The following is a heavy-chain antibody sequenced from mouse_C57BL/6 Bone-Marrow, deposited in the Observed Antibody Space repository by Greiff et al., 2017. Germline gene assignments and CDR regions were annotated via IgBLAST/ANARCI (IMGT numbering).Heavy chain of an antibody. CDR1: GYTFTSYW. J-gene: IGHJ2*01. CDR3: ARSYYGSKRDFDY. D-gene: IGHD1-1*01. V-gene: IGHV1-55*01. CDR2: IYPGSGST. Sequence: QVQLQQSGAELVKPGASVKMSCKASGYTFTSYWITWVKQRPGQGLEWIGDIYPGSGSTNYNEKFKSKATLTVDTSSSTAYMQLSSLTSEDSAVYYCARSYYGSKRDFDYWGQGTTLTVSS.